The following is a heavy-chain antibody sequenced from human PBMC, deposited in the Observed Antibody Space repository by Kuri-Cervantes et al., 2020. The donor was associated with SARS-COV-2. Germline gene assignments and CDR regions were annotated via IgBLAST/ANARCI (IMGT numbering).Heavy chain of an antibody. V-gene: IGHV3-23*01. J-gene: IGHJ4*02. D-gene: IGHD2-21*01. CDR3: AKDRVGVQDF. CDR2: VSDDGATT. CDR1: GFNFDNYA. Sequence: GGSLRLSCAASGFNFDNYAMYWVRQAPGKGLEWVSGVSDDGATTYYADSVKGRFTISRDNSKNTLYLQINSLRAEDTAMYYCAKDRVGVQDFWGQGTLVTVSS.